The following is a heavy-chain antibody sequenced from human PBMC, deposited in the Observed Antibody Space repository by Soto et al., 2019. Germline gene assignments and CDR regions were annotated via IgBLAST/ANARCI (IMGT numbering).Heavy chain of an antibody. Sequence: GGSLRLSCAASGFTFSSYWMSWVRQAPGKGLEWVANIKQDGSEKYYVDSVKGRFTISRDNAKNSLYLQMNSLRAEDTAVYYCASLGLELRLSYYYYMDVWGKGTTVTVSS. J-gene: IGHJ6*03. V-gene: IGHV3-7*01. CDR3: ASLGLELRLSYYYYMDV. CDR2: IKQDGSEK. CDR1: GFTFSSYW. D-gene: IGHD1-7*01.